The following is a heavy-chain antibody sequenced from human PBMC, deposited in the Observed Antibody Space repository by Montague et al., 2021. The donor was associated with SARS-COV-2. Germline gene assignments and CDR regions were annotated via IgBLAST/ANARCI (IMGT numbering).Heavy chain of an antibody. CDR3: ARRGLGYCSSTSCQNAFDI. CDR2: IYYSGST. D-gene: IGHD2-2*01. CDR1: GGSISSYY. Sequence: SETLSLTCTVSGGSISSYYWSWIRQPPGKGLEWIGYIYYSGSTNYNPSLKSRVTISVDTSKNQFSLKLSSVTAADTAVYYCARRGLGYCSSTSCQNAFDIWGQGTMAPVSS. J-gene: IGHJ3*02. V-gene: IGHV4-59*08.